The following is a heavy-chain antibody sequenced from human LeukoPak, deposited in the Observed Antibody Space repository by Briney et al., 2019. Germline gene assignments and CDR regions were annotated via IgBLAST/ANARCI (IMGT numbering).Heavy chain of an antibody. V-gene: IGHV1-2*02. CDR3: ARGQGYYYDSSGYQD. Sequence: ASVKVSCKASGYTFIGYYMHWVRQSPGQGLEWMGWINSNSGGTNSAQKFQGRVTMTRDTSISTAYMELSRLRSDDTAVYYCARGQGYYYDSSGYQDWGQGTLVTVSS. J-gene: IGHJ4*02. CDR1: GYTFIGYY. CDR2: INSNSGGT. D-gene: IGHD3-22*01.